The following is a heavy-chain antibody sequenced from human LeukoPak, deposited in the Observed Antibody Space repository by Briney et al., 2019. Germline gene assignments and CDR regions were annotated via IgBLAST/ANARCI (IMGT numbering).Heavy chain of an antibody. CDR2: ISSSSSYI. CDR1: GFTFSSYS. Sequence: EGSLRLSCAASGFTFSSYSMNWVRQAPGKGLEWVSSISSSSSYIYYADSVKGRFTISRDNAKNSLYLQMNSLRAEDTAVYYCARDHSSGWYGGSYFDYWGQGTLVTVSS. J-gene: IGHJ4*02. D-gene: IGHD6-19*01. V-gene: IGHV3-21*01. CDR3: ARDHSSGWYGGSYFDY.